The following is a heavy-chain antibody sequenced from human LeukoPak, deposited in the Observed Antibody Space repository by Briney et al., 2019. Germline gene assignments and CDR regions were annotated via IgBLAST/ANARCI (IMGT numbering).Heavy chain of an antibody. CDR3: ARVASSGWYPFDS. J-gene: IGHJ4*02. CDR2: IYYSGST. V-gene: IGHV4-59*12. CDR1: GGSISSYY. Sequence: SETLSLTCTVSGGSISSYYWSWIRQPPGKGLEWIGYIYYSGSTNYNPSLKSRVTISVDTSKNQFSLKLSPVTAADTAVYYCARVASSGWYPFDSWGQGTLVTVSS. D-gene: IGHD6-19*01.